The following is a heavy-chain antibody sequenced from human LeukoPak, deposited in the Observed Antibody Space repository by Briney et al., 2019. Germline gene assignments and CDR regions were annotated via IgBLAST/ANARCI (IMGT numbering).Heavy chain of an antibody. CDR1: GYTFTDYY. CDR2: INSNSGAT. J-gene: IGHJ3*02. CDR3: ARVYYYGSGSYYSGPRDDAFDI. Sequence: ASVKVSCKASGYTFTDYYMHWVRQAPGQGPEWMGWINSNSGATNYAQKFQGRVTMTRDTSISTVYMELSSLRSDDTAVYYCARVYYYGSGSYYSGPRDDAFDIWGQGTMVTVSS. D-gene: IGHD3-10*01. V-gene: IGHV1-2*02.